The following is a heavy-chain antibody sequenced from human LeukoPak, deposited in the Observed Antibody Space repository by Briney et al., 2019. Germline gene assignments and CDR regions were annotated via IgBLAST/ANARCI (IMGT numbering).Heavy chain of an antibody. D-gene: IGHD6-19*01. J-gene: IGHJ4*02. V-gene: IGHV1-46*01. CDR2: INPSGGST. Sequence: ASVKVSCKASGYTFTRYYMHWVRQAPGQGLEWMGIINPSGGSTSYAQKFQGRVTMTWDMPTSTVYMELSSLRSEDTAVYYCATPRRLYSSGWQTFDYWGQGTLVTVSS. CDR3: ATPRRLYSSGWQTFDY. CDR1: GYTFTRYY.